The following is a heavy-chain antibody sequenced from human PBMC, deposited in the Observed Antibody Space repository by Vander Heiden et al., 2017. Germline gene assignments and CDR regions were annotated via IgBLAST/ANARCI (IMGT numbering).Heavy chain of an antibody. CDR1: AFTFSSYA. CDR3: AKDEAAAGTIWFDP. V-gene: IGHV3-23*01. J-gene: IGHJ5*02. Sequence: EVQLLESGGGLVQPGGSLRLSCAASAFTFSSYAMSQVRQPREKGLEWISDISCSGGSTYYADSMKRRFTISRDNSKNTLYLQMNSLRAEDTAVYYCAKDEAAAGTIWFDPWGQGTLVTVSS. CDR2: ISCSGGST. D-gene: IGHD6-13*01.